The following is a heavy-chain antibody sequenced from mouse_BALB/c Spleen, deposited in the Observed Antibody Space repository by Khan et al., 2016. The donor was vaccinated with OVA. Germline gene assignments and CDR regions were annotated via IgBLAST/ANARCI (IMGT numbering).Heavy chain of an antibody. D-gene: IGHD4-1*01. V-gene: IGHV5-6*01. CDR3: ASHVTGSFAY. J-gene: IGHJ3*01. CDR1: GFTFSTYS. CDR2: ISSAGDYT. Sequence: EVQLVESGGDLVRPGGSLKLSCSASGFTFSTYSMSWVRQTPDKRLEWVATISSAGDYTFFPDSVKGRFTISRDNARNTLYLQMSSLRSEDTAMXYCASHVTGSFAYWGQGTLVTVSA.